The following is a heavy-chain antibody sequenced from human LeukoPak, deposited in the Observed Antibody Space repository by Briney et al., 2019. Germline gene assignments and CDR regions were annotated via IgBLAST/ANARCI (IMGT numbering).Heavy chain of an antibody. CDR1: GYTFTDYY. J-gene: IGHJ4*02. V-gene: IGHV1-46*01. Sequence: GASVKVSCKTSGYTFTDYYMHWVRQAPGQGLEWMGIINPSGGSTSYAQKFQGRVTMTRDTSTSTVYMELSSLRSEDTAVYYCARGGSGEQWLVGGFDYWGQGTLVTVSS. CDR3: ARGGSGEQWLVGGFDY. D-gene: IGHD6-19*01. CDR2: INPSGGST.